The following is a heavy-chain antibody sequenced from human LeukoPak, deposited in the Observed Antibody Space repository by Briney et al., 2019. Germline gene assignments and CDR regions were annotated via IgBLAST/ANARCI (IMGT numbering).Heavy chain of an antibody. D-gene: IGHD2-2*01. CDR1: GFTFSTYA. CDR2: LSGSDVST. CDR3: AKGYCSSSICYDYYYMDV. Sequence: GGSLRLSCAASGFTFSTYAMSWVRQAPGKGLEWVSTLSGSDVSTYYADSVKGRFTTSRDNSKNTLYLQMNSLRAEDTAVYYCAKGYCSSSICYDYYYMDVWGRGTTVTVSS. V-gene: IGHV3-23*01. J-gene: IGHJ6*03.